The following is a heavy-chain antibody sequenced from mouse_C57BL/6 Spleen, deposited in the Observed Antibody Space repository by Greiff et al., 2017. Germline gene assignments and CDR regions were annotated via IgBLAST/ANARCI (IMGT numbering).Heavy chain of an antibody. CDR2: ISSGGSYT. Sequence: EVQLVESGGDLVKPGGSLKLSCAASGFTFSSYGMSWVRQTPDKRLEWVATISSGGSYTYYPDSVKGRFTISRDNAKNTLYLQMSSLKSEDTAMYYCARKLPYYFDDWGQGTTLTVSS. D-gene: IGHD4-1*01. CDR3: ARKLPYYFDD. CDR1: GFTFSSYG. V-gene: IGHV5-6*01. J-gene: IGHJ2*01.